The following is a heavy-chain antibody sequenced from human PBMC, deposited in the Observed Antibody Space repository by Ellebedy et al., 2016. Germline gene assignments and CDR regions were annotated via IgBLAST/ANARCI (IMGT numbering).Heavy chain of an antibody. Sequence: GGSLRLSXAASGFTFSNYWMHWVRRAPGKGLVWVARIKSDGTTTNYADSVKGRFTISRDNAKNTLYLQMNGLRAEETAIYYCARGYFYDSRGYYYSWGQGTLVTVSA. V-gene: IGHV3-74*01. CDR2: IKSDGTTT. D-gene: IGHD3-22*01. CDR1: GFTFSNYW. J-gene: IGHJ4*02. CDR3: ARGYFYDSRGYYYS.